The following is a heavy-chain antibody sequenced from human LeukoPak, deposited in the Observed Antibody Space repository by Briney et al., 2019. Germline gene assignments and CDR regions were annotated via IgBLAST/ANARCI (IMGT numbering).Heavy chain of an antibody. D-gene: IGHD3/OR15-3a*01. CDR2: ISGSGGST. V-gene: IGHV3-23*01. CDR1: GFTFSGYA. J-gene: IGHJ4*02. Sequence: GGSLRFSCAASGFTFSGYAMSWVRQAPGKGLEWVSAISGSGGSTYYAESVKGRFTISRDNSKNTLYLQMNSLRAEDTAVYYCAKGTGYYTPFSFDYWGQGTLVTVSS. CDR3: AKGTGYYTPFSFDY.